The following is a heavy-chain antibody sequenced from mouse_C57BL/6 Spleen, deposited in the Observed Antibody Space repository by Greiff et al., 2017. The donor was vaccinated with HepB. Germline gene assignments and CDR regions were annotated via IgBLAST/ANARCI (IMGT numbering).Heavy chain of an antibody. Sequence: VQLQQSGAELARPGASVKLSCKASGYTFTSYGISWVKQRTGQGLEWIGEIYPRSGNTYYNEKFKGKATLTADKSSSTAYMELRSLTSEDSAVYFCARSEDYDNAYWGQGTLVTVSA. CDR1: GYTFTSYG. J-gene: IGHJ3*01. D-gene: IGHD2-4*01. V-gene: IGHV1-81*01. CDR2: IYPRSGNT. CDR3: ARSEDYDNAY.